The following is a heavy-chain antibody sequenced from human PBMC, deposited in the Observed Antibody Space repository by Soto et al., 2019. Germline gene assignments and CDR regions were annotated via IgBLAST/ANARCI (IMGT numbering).Heavy chain of an antibody. D-gene: IGHD5-18*01. V-gene: IGHV2-5*02. J-gene: IGHJ5*02. CDR1: GFSLSTSGVG. CDR2: IYWDDDK. Sequence: ESGPTLVNPTQTLTLTCTFSGFSLSTSGVGVGWIRQPPGKALEWLALIYWDDDKRYSPSLKSRLTITKDTSKNQVVLTMTNMDPVDTATYYCALGGSYGLKDWFDPWGQGTLVTVSS. CDR3: ALGGSYGLKDWFDP.